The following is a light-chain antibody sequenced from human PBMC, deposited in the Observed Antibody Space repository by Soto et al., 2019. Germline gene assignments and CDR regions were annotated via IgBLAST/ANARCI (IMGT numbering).Light chain of an antibody. V-gene: IGKV3-15*01. CDR3: QQYNNWLWT. Sequence: EIVMTQSPATLSVSPGERATLSCRASQSVSRNVAWYQQKPGQAPSLLIHDASTRPTGISVRFSGSGSGTEFTLTISSLQSEDFAVYYCQQYNNWLWTFGQGTKVEIK. CDR2: DAS. J-gene: IGKJ1*01. CDR1: QSVSRN.